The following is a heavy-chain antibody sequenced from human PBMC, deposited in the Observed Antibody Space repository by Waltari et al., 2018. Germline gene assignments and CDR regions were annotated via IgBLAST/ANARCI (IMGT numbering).Heavy chain of an antibody. J-gene: IGHJ5*02. V-gene: IGHV4-61*02. D-gene: IGHD6-19*01. Sequence: QVQLQQWGAGLVKPSQTLSLTCTVSGGSINSGSYYWSWIRQPAGKGLEWIGEINHSGSTNYNPSLKSRVTISVDTSKNQFSLKLSSVTAADTAVYYCAREGSSGYPYNWFDPWGQGTLVTVSS. CDR3: AREGSSGYPYNWFDP. CDR1: GGSINSGSYY. CDR2: INHSGST.